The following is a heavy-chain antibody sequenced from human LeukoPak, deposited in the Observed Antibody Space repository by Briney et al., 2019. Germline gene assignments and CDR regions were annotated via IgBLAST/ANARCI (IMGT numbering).Heavy chain of an antibody. D-gene: IGHD5-24*01. CDR2: ISRSSSYI. CDR3: ARYVSDGYNAPFDS. CDR1: GFTFSSYS. V-gene: IGHV3-21*01. Sequence: GGSLRLSCAASGFTFSSYSMNWVRQAPGKGLEWVSSISRSSSYIYYADSVKGRFTISRDNAKNSLYLQMNSLRAEDTAVYFCARYVSDGYNAPFDSWGQGTLVTASS. J-gene: IGHJ4*02.